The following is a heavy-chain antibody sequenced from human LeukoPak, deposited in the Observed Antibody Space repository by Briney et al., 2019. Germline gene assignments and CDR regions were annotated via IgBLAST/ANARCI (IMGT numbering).Heavy chain of an antibody. J-gene: IGHJ4*02. CDR3: ARVAGHVPAANIPTPPFDY. V-gene: IGHV1-2*02. Sequence: ASVKVSCKASGYTFTGYYMHWVRQAPGQGLEWMGWINPNSGGTNYAQKFQGRVTMTRDTSISTAYMELSRLRSDDTAVYYCARVAGHVPAANIPTPPFDYWGQGTLVTVSS. D-gene: IGHD2-2*01. CDR2: INPNSGGT. CDR1: GYTFTGYY.